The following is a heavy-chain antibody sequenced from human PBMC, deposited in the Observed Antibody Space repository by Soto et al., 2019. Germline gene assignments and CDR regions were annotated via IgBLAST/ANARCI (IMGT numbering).Heavy chain of an antibody. J-gene: IGHJ4*02. V-gene: IGHV4-39*01. D-gene: IGHD6-13*01. CDR2: IYYSGST. CDR1: GGSISSSSYY. Sequence: QLQLQESGPGLVKPSETLSLTCTVSGGSISSSSYYWGWIRQPPGKGLEWIGSIYYSGSTYYNPSLKIRVTISVDTSKNQFSLKLSSVTAADTAVYYCASGRDVAAAGTRYWGQGTLVTVSS. CDR3: ASGRDVAAAGTRY.